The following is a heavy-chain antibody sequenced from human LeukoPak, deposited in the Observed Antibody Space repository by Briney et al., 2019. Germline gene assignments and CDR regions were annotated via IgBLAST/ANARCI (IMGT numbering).Heavy chain of an antibody. V-gene: IGHV3-74*01. J-gene: IGHJ3*02. Sequence: GGSLRLSCAASGFTFSSYWMHWVRQAPGKGLVWVSRINSDGSSTSYADPVKGRFTISRDNAKNTLYLQMNSLRAEDTAVYYCAKDKTTTYYYDSSGYPDAFDIWGQGTMVTVSS. CDR3: AKDKTTTYYYDSSGYPDAFDI. CDR2: INSDGSST. CDR1: GFTFSSYW. D-gene: IGHD3-22*01.